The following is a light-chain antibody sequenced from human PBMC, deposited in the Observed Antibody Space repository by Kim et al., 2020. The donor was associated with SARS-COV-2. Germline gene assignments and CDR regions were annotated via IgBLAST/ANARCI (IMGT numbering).Light chain of an antibody. CDR1: SLRTYY. J-gene: IGLJ2*01. V-gene: IGLV3-19*01. CDR3: NSRDSNDNVV. Sequence: SSELTQDPAVSVALGQTVRITCQGDSLRTYYATWYQQKPGQAPILVIYGKNTRPSGIPDRFSGSTSGNTTSLTITGTHAGDEADYYCNSRDSNDNVVFGG. CDR2: GKN.